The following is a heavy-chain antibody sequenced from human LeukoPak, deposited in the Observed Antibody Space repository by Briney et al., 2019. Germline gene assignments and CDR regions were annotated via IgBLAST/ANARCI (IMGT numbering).Heavy chain of an antibody. V-gene: IGHV1-2*02. J-gene: IGHJ5*02. CDR2: INPNSGGT. D-gene: IGHD3-10*01. Sequence: ASVKVSCKASGYTFTGYYMHWVRQAPGQGLEWMGWINPNSGGTNYAQKFQGRVTMTRDMSISTAYMELSSLRSEDTAVYYCASVRITMVRGVITKYNWFDPWGQGTLVTVSS. CDR3: ASVRITMVRGVITKYNWFDP. CDR1: GYTFTGYY.